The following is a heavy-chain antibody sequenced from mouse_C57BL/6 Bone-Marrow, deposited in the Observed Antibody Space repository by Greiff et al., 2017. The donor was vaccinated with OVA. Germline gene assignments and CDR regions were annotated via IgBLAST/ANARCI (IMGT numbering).Heavy chain of an antibody. CDR2: ISDGGSYT. CDR1: GFTFSSYA. CDR3: ARDRGWLLFYYAMDY. V-gene: IGHV5-4*01. D-gene: IGHD2-3*01. J-gene: IGHJ4*01. Sequence: EVMLVESGGGLVKPGGSLKLSCAASGFTFSSYAMSWVRQTPEKRLGWVATISDGGSYTYYPDNVKGRFTISRDNAKNNLYLQMSHLKSEDTAMYYCARDRGWLLFYYAMDYWGQGTSVTVSS.